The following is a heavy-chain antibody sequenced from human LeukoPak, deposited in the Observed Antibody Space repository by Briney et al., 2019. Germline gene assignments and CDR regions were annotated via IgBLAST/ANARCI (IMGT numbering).Heavy chain of an antibody. J-gene: IGHJ3*02. CDR1: GYSISSGYY. Sequence: SETLSLTCTVSGYSISSGYYWGWIRPPPGKGLEWIGNIYHSGSTYYNPSLKSRVTISVDTSKNQFSLKLSSVTAGDTVVYYCARVFAQGAFDIWGEGTMVTVSS. CDR3: ARVFAQGAFDI. V-gene: IGHV4-38-2*02. CDR2: IYHSGST.